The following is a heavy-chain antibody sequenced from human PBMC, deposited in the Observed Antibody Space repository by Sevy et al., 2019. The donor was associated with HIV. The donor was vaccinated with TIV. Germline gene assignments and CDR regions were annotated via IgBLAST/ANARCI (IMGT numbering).Heavy chain of an antibody. CDR1: GFTFSSYS. J-gene: IGHJ6*02. V-gene: IGHV3-30*02. CDR2: IRYDGSNK. Sequence: GGSLRLSCAASGFTFSSYSMHWVRQAPGKGLEWVAFIRYDGSNKYYADSVKGRFTISRDNSKNTLYLRMNSLRAEDTAVYYCAKFGTLLAARDYYYGMDVWGQGTTVTVSS. CDR3: AKFGTLLAARDYYYGMDV. D-gene: IGHD6-6*01.